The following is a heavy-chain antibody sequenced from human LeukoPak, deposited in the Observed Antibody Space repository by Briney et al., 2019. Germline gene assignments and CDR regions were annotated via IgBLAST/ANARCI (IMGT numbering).Heavy chain of an antibody. CDR3: AADSGYAEY. CDR2: INPNSGGT. J-gene: IGHJ4*02. V-gene: IGHV1-2*02. CDR1: GYTFTGYY. D-gene: IGHD5-12*01. Sequence: ASVKVSCKASGYTFTGYYMHWVRQAPGQGLEWMGWINPNSGGTNYAQKFQGRVTITRDTSASTAYMELSSLRSEDTAVYYCAADSGYAEYWGQGTLVTVSS.